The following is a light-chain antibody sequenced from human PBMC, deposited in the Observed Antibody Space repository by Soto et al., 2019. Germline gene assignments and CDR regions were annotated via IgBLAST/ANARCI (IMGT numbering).Light chain of an antibody. V-gene: IGKV3-20*01. Sequence: EIVLTQSPGTLYLSPGERATLSCRASQSVSSSYLAWYQQKPGQAPRLLIYGASSRATGIPGRFSGSGSGTDFTLTISRLEPEDFAVYYCQQYGSSLLTFGGGTKVDIK. CDR2: GAS. CDR1: QSVSSSY. CDR3: QQYGSSLLT. J-gene: IGKJ4*01.